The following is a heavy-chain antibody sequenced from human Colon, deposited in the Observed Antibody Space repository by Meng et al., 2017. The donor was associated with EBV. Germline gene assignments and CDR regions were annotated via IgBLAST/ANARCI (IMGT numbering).Heavy chain of an antibody. CDR2: VYYLGNT. Sequence: RLQTPESGPGLVKPSETLSLTCTVSGDSISKSSYYWAWIRQPPGKGLEWIGSVYYLGNTYYNPSFKSRLTISIDTSKNQFSLRLRSVTAADTAVYYCARRFEGYSPDKWGQGTLVTVSS. J-gene: IGHJ1*01. CDR1: GDSISKSSYY. D-gene: IGHD3-22*01. CDR3: ARRFEGYSPDK. V-gene: IGHV4-39*06.